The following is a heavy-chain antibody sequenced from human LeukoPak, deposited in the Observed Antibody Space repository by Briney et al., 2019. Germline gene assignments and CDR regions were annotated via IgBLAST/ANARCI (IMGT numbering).Heavy chain of an antibody. V-gene: IGHV4-39*01. CDR1: GGSIRSSSDY. CDR2: IYYSGNT. D-gene: IGHD6-6*01. Sequence: SETLSLTCTVSGGSIRSSSDYWGWIRQPPGKALEWIGSIYYSGNTYYNPSLKSRVTISLDTSKNQFSLKLSSVTAADTAVYYCARQSVRAIAIAARPGNYFDYWGQGTLVTVSS. CDR3: ARQSVRAIAIAARPGNYFDY. J-gene: IGHJ4*02.